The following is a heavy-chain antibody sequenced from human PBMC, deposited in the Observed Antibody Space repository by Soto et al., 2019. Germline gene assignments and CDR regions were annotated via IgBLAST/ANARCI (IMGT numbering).Heavy chain of an antibody. J-gene: IGHJ4*02. CDR2: IIPVFGTT. Sequence: GASVKVSCKDSGGLFSSFAISWVRQAPGQGLEWLGGIIPVFGTTNYAEKFQGRVTITADESTNTAYMELSSLRSGDTAVYYCARGGGPYVWFNEFWGQGTLVTVS. CDR3: ARGGGPYVWFNEF. CDR1: GGLFSSFA. D-gene: IGHD3-16*01. V-gene: IGHV1-69*13.